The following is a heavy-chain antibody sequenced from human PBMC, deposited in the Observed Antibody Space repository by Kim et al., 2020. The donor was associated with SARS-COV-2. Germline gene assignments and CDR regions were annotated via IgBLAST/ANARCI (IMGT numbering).Heavy chain of an antibody. CDR3: ARTEKYCSSTSCYVDY. J-gene: IGHJ4*02. V-gene: IGHV3-11*03. D-gene: IGHD2-2*01. Sequence: LKGRFTISRDNAKNSLYLQMNILRAEDTAVYYCARTEKYCSSTSCYVDYCGQGTLVTVSS.